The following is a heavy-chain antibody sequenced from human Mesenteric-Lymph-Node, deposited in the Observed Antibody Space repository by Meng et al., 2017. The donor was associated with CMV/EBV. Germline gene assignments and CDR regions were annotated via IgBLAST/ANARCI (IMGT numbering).Heavy chain of an antibody. CDR2: IYYSGTT. D-gene: IGHD3-3*01. CDR1: GGSISSSSYY. J-gene: IGHJ4*02. V-gene: IGHV4-61*01. CDR3: ARVRFDFGSGYWFDF. Sequence: SETLSLTCTVSGGSISSSSYYWSWIRQPPGKGLEWIGSIYYSGTTNYNPSLKSRVTISVDTSKNQFSLKLTSMTAADTAVYYCARVRFDFGSGYWFDFWGQGTLVTVSS.